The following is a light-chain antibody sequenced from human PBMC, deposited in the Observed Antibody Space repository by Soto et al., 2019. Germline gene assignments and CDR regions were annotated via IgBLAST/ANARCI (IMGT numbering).Light chain of an antibody. V-gene: IGKV1-5*03. Sequence: DIQMTQSPSTLSASVGDRVTITCRASQSISNWLAWYQQKPGKAPKLLIYKTSSLESGVPSRFSGSGSGTEFTLTISSLQPDDFATYYCQQYHNYWTFGQGTKADVK. CDR2: KTS. CDR3: QQYHNYWT. CDR1: QSISNW. J-gene: IGKJ1*01.